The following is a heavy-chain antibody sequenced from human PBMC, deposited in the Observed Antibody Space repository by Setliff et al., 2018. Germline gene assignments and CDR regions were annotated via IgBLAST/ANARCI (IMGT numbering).Heavy chain of an antibody. CDR1: GGSISSSSYY. J-gene: IGHJ6*03. CDR2: IYYSGST. D-gene: IGHD3-22*01. CDR3: AREAGYYDSSGPVGVPYYYYMDV. V-gene: IGHV4-39*07. Sequence: SETLSLTCTVSGGSISSSSYYWGWIRQPPGKGLEWIGSIYYSGSTYYNPSLKSRVTISVDTSKNQFSLKLSSVTAADTAVYYCAREAGYYDSSGPVGVPYYYYMDVWGKGTTVTVSS.